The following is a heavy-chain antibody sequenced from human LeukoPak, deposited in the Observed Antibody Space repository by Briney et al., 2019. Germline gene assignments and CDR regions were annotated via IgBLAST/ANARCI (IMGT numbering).Heavy chain of an antibody. CDR2: IYPGDSDT. J-gene: IGHJ3*02. CDR3: ARRPEMATNQGAFDI. CDR1: EYSFTSYW. V-gene: IGHV5-51*01. D-gene: IGHD5-24*01. Sequence: GESLQISCKGSEYSFTSYWIGGVRQMPRKSLEWMGIIYPGDSDTRYSPSFQGQVTISADKSISTAYLQWSSLKASDTAMYYCARRPEMATNQGAFDIWGQGPMVSVSS.